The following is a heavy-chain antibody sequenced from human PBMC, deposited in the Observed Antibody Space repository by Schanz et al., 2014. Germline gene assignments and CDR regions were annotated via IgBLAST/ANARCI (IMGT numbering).Heavy chain of an antibody. CDR1: GGSIRGYY. J-gene: IGHJ5*02. Sequence: QVQLQESGPGLVKPSETLSLTCTVSGGSIRGYYCSWIRQPPGKGLEWIGYVHSSGSTNYNSSLKRRATIQEDTSKNQSPQKLGSVTAADTAVYYCARHLPGGYNNHGWFDPWGQGTLVTVSS. D-gene: IGHD4-4*01. CDR2: VHSSGST. V-gene: IGHV4-59*08. CDR3: ARHLPGGYNNHGWFDP.